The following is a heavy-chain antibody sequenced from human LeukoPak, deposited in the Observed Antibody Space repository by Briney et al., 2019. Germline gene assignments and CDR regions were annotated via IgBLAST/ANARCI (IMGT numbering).Heavy chain of an antibody. Sequence: EASVKVSCKASGGTFSSYAISWVRQAPGQGLEWMGGIIPIFGTAIYAQKFQGRVTMTEDTSTDTAYMELSSLRSEDTAVYYCATGYGSGSCEGYWGQGTLVTVSS. D-gene: IGHD3-10*01. V-gene: IGHV1-69*06. CDR1: GGTFSSYA. CDR2: IIPIFGTA. J-gene: IGHJ4*02. CDR3: ATGYGSGSCEGY.